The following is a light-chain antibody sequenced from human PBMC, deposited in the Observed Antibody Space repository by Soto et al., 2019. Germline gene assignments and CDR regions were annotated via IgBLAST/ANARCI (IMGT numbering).Light chain of an antibody. J-gene: IGKJ4*01. CDR2: ATS. Sequence: EIVVTQSPATLSVSPGERATLSCRASQSVGNNFAWYQQKPGQAPRLLIFATSTSATGVPARFSGSGSGTEFTLIISSLLSEDFAVYYCQQYGDWPLTFGGGAKVEIE. V-gene: IGKV3-15*01. CDR1: QSVGNN. CDR3: QQYGDWPLT.